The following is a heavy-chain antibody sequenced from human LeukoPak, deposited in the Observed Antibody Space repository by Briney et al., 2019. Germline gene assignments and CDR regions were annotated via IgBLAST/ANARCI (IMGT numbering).Heavy chain of an antibody. V-gene: IGHV3-7*01. CDR2: IKEDGSEK. D-gene: IGHD3-22*01. J-gene: IGHJ4*02. Sequence: GESLRLSCAASGFTFKKYWMNWVRQVPGKGLECLANIKEDGSEKYYVDSVKGRFTISRDNAKNSLYLQMNSLRAEDTAVYYCARDLYYYDSSGQTLFDYWGQGTLVTVSS. CDR3: ARDLYYYDSSGQTLFDY. CDR1: GFTFKKYW.